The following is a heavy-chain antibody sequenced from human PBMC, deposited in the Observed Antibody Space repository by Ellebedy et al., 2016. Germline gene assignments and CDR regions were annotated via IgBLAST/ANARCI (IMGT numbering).Heavy chain of an antibody. Sequence: GGSLRLSCAASGFTFSTYRMYWVRQAPGKGLEWVASIKEDGSNKHYVDSVKGRFTISRDNAKNSLYLQMNGLRVEDTAIYYCATDLHPFTRGWGYWGQGTLVTVSS. CDR1: GFTFSTYR. CDR3: ATDLHPFTRGWGY. V-gene: IGHV3-7*01. J-gene: IGHJ4*02. D-gene: IGHD3-10*01. CDR2: IKEDGSNK.